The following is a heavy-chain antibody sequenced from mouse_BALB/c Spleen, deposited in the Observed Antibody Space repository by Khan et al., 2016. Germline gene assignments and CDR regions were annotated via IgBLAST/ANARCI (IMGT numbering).Heavy chain of an antibody. CDR2: IDPENGDT. D-gene: IGHD2-1*01. Sequence: VRLQQSGAELVRSGASVKLSCTASGFNIKDYYIHWVKQMPEQGLEWIGWIDPENGDTEYGPRFQDKATMTADTSSNTAYLQLSSLTSEATAVYFCNSSGNSFALFLYWGQGTLVTVSA. CDR3: NSSGNSFALFLY. J-gene: IGHJ3*01. V-gene: IGHV14-4*02. CDR1: GFNIKDYY.